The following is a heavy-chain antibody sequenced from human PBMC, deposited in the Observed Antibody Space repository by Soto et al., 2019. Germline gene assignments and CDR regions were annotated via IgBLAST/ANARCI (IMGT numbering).Heavy chain of an antibody. Sequence: QLQLQESGPGLVKPSETLSLTCTVSGGSISSSSYYWGWIRQPPGKGLEWIGIIDYSGSTYYNPSLKSRVTISVDTSKNQFSLKLSSVTAADTAVYYCARGRGVRGYYFDYWGQGTLVTVSS. V-gene: IGHV4-39*01. CDR2: IDYSGST. D-gene: IGHD3-10*01. CDR1: GGSISSSSYY. J-gene: IGHJ4*02. CDR3: ARGRGVRGYYFDY.